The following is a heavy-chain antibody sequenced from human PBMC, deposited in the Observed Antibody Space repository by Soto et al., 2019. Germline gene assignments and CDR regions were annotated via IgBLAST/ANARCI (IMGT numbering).Heavy chain of an antibody. J-gene: IGHJ6*02. CDR2: IDPGDSYT. CDR1: GYNFSSYW. CDR3: ARHRALTNTPVDYYYYALDV. V-gene: IGHV5-10-1*01. D-gene: IGHD2-15*01. Sequence: GESLKISCKGSGYNFSSYWISWVRQMPGKGLEWMGRIDPGDSYTKYSPSFQGHVTISADKSISTAYLQWSSLKASDTAMYYCARHRALTNTPVDYYYYALDVWGQGTTVTVSS.